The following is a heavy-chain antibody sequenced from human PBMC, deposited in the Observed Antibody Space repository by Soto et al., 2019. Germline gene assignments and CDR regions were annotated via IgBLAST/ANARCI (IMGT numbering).Heavy chain of an antibody. Sequence: QLQLQESGSGMVKPSQTLSLTCPVSGGSISSGGYYWCWIRLPPAKGLEWIGYIYHSGSTYYNPSLKRRVAISVDRSMNQFSLKLSSVAAEDSAVYYCARGSSFCGGYCYRDYRGNGTLVTVSS. J-gene: IGHJ4*01. V-gene: IGHV4-30-2*01. CDR2: IYHSGST. CDR1: GGSISSGGYY. D-gene: IGHD2-21*02. CDR3: ARGSSFCGGYCYRDY.